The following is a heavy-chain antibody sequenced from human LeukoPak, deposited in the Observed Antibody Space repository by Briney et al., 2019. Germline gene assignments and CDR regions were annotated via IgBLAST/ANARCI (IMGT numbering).Heavy chain of an antibody. CDR1: GYTFTRYA. CDR3: ARDLEGAVVVPAADYYFDY. D-gene: IGHD2-2*01. CDR2: ISPSGGST. V-gene: IGHV1-46*01. Sequence: GASVKVSCKASGYTFTRYAMNWVRQAPGQGLEWMGIISPSGGSTSYAQKFQGRVTMTRDMSTSTVYMELSSLRSEDTAVYYCARDLEGAVVVPAADYYFDYWGQGTLVTVSS. J-gene: IGHJ4*02.